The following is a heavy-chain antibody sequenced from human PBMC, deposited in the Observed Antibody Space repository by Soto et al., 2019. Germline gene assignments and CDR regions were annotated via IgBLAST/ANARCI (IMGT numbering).Heavy chain of an antibody. CDR2: IFYDGISK. Sequence: SGGSLRLSCVASGFNFRTYGMHWVRQAPGKGLEWMANIFYDGISKYYADAVRGRFSVTRDNSKNTLDLQMTSLKEEDTAVYYCARDRQQWLTSSLDPWGQGTLVTVSS. CDR1: GFNFRTYG. CDR3: ARDRQQWLTSSLDP. D-gene: IGHD6-19*01. J-gene: IGHJ5*02. V-gene: IGHV3-30*03.